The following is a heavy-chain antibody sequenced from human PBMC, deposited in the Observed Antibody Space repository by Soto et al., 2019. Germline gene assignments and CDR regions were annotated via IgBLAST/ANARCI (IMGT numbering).Heavy chain of an antibody. Sequence: QWQLQESGPGLVKPSETLSLTCTVSGGSISSSSYFWGWIRQPPGKGLEWIGSVYYSGSTYYNPSHKSRVTISVDTSKNQFSLKLSSVTAADTAVYYCARPTLVGVVIDAFNIWGQGTMVTVSS. V-gene: IGHV4-39*01. J-gene: IGHJ3*02. CDR3: ARPTLVGVVIDAFNI. CDR1: GGSISSSSYF. CDR2: VYYSGST. D-gene: IGHD3-3*01.